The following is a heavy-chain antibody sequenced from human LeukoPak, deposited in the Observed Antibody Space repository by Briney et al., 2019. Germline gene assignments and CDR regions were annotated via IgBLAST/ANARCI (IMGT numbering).Heavy chain of an antibody. J-gene: IGHJ4*02. CDR2: INPNSGGT. V-gene: IGHV1-2*02. Sequence: ASVKVSCKASGYTFTGYYMHWVRQAPGQGLEWMGWINPNSGGTNYAQKFQGRVTMTRDTSINTAYMELSRLRSDDTAVYYCARDLWRPTVVACSLDYWGQGSLVTVSS. D-gene: IGHD6-19*01. CDR1: GYTFTGYY. CDR3: ARDLWRPTVVACSLDY.